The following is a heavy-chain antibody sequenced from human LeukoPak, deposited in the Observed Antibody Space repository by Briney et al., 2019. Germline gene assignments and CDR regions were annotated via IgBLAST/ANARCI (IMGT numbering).Heavy chain of an antibody. CDR3: ARHKSYYYDGSGYNYSMDV. Sequence: PSETLSLTCIVSGGSISRSSYYWGWIRQPPGKGLEWIGFIYYSGSTYCNPSLKSRVTISVDTSKNQFSLTLGSVTAADTAVYYCARHKSYYYDGSGYNYSMDVWGQGTTVTVSS. CDR2: IYYSGST. D-gene: IGHD3-22*01. J-gene: IGHJ6*02. CDR1: GGSISRSSYY. V-gene: IGHV4-39*01.